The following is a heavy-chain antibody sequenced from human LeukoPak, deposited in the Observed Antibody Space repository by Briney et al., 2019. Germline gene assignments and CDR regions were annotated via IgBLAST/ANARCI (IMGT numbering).Heavy chain of an antibody. J-gene: IGHJ6*02. D-gene: IGHD2-2*01. CDR1: GYTFTSHY. V-gene: IGHV1-46*01. CDR3: ARDISLFSTSNYGMDV. CDR2: INPSGGST. Sequence: ASVKVSCKASGYTFTSHYMHWVRQAPGQGLEWMGIINPSGGSTSYAQKFQGRVTMTRDTSTSTVYMELSSLRSEGKAVYYCARDISLFSTSNYGMDVWGQGTTVTVSS.